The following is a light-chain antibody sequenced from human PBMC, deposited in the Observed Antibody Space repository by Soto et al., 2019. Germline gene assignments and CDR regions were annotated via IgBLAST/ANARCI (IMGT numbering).Light chain of an antibody. CDR3: SSYTDTNTYV. J-gene: IGLJ1*01. Sequence: QSVLTQPASVSGSPGQSITISCTGTTSDVGNYNYVSWYQQHPGKAPKLMIYEVSYRSTGASNRFSGTKSGNTASLTISGLQGEDEADYYCSSYTDTNTYVFGNGTKVT. V-gene: IGLV2-14*01. CDR1: TSDVGNYNY. CDR2: EVS.